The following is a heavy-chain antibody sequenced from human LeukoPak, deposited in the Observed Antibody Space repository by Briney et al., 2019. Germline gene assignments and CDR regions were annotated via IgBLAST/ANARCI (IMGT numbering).Heavy chain of an antibody. CDR3: ATNHSGSYTFEY. CDR1: GFPFSIYE. J-gene: IGHJ4*02. V-gene: IGHV3-30*02. CDR2: IRSDGSNK. Sequence: PGGSLRLSCAVSGFPFSIYEMNWVRQAPGKGLEWVAFIRSDGSNKYYTDSVKGRFTISRDNSKKTLYLQMNSLRAEDTAVYYCATNHSGSYTFEYWGQGTLVTVSS. D-gene: IGHD1-26*01.